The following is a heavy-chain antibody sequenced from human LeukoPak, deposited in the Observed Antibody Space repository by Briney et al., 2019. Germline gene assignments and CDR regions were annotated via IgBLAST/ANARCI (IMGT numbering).Heavy chain of an antibody. J-gene: IGHJ4*02. D-gene: IGHD2-21*02. CDR1: GYTFTGYY. CDR3: ARGGIVVVTASFEGY. Sequence: ASVKVSCKTSGYTFTGYYMHWERQAPGQGLEWMGWINPNSGGTNYAQKFQGRVTMTRDTSISTAYMELSRLRSDDTAVYYCARGGIVVVTASFEGYWGQGTLVSVSS. V-gene: IGHV1-2*02. CDR2: INPNSGGT.